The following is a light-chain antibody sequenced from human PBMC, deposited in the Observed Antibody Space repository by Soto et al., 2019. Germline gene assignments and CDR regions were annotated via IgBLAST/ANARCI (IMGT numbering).Light chain of an antibody. CDR1: QSISSY. J-gene: IGKJ4*01. CDR3: QQSYSTPNL. Sequence: DIQMTQSPSSLSASVGDRVTITCRASQSISSYLNWYQQKPGKAPKLLIYAASSLQSGVPSRFSGSGSGTDFTLTISSLQPEDFATYYCQQSYSTPNLFGGGTKVEIK. CDR2: AAS. V-gene: IGKV1-39*01.